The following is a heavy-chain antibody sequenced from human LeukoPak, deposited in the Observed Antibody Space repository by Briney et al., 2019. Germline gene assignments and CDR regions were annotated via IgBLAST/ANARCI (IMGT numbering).Heavy chain of an antibody. CDR1: GFTFSDYY. V-gene: IGHV3-11*01. D-gene: IGHD5-24*01. CDR2: ISSSGSTI. Sequence: GGSLRLSCAASGFTFSDYYMSWIRQAPGKGLEGVSYISSSGSTIYYADSVKGRFTISRDNAKHSLYLQMNSLRAEDTAVYYCARDGGVATIPWYYYGMDVWGQGTTVTVSS. CDR3: ARDGGVATIPWYYYGMDV. J-gene: IGHJ6*02.